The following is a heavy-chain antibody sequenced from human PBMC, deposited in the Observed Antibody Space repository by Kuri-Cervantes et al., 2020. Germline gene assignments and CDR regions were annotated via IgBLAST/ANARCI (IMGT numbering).Heavy chain of an antibody. D-gene: IGHD3-10*01. J-gene: IGHJ4*02. V-gene: IGHV1-2*02. CDR2: INPNSGGT. CDR1: GYTFTGYY. CDR3: ARDRGSGSYYNWFDY. Sequence: ASVKVSCKASGYTFTGYYMHWVRQAPGQGLEWMGWINPNSGGTNYAQKFQGRVTMTRDTSISTAYMELSRLRSDDTAVYYCARDRGSGSYYNWFDYWGQGTLVTVSS.